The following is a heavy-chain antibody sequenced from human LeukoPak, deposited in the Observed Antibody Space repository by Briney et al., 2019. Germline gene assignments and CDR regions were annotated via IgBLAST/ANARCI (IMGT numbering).Heavy chain of an antibody. J-gene: IGHJ4*02. CDR2: INPNSGGT. D-gene: IGHD3-10*01. Sequence: ASVKVSCKASGYTFTGYYMHWVRQAPGQGLEWMGWINPNSGGTNYAQKFQGRVTMTRDTSITTVYMEMSRLKSDDTAVYYCARYYYGSGSYYNSLNYWGQGTQVTVSS. CDR3: ARYYYGSGSYYNSLNY. V-gene: IGHV1-2*02. CDR1: GYTFTGYY.